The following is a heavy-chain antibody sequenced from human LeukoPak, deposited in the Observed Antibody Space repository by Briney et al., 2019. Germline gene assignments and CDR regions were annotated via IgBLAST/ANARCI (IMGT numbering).Heavy chain of an antibody. D-gene: IGHD2-15*01. CDR1: GFTFSSYA. CDR3: ARGSTGGGY. CDR2: ITGGGDST. V-gene: IGHV3-23*01. J-gene: IGHJ4*02. Sequence: PGGSLRLSCAASGFTFSSYAVSWVRQAPGKGPEWVSAITGGGDSTYYADSVKGRFTVSRDNSKNTLYLQMNSLRVEDTAVYYCARGSTGGGYWGQGTLVTVSS.